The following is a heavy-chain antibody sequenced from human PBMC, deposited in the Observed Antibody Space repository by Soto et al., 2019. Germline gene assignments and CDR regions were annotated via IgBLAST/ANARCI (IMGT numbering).Heavy chain of an antibody. V-gene: IGHV1-69*01. CDR1: GGTFSSYA. J-gene: IGHJ3*02. CDR3: ASLADDSRFSGI. Sequence: QVQLVQSGAEVKKPGSSVKVSCKASGGTFSSYAISWVRQAPGQGLEWMGVIIRIFGTANYAQKFQGRVTITADEATSTAYMGLSSLRSEDMAVYYCASLADDSRFSGIWGQGTMVTVSS. CDR2: IIRIFGTA. D-gene: IGHD3-22*01.